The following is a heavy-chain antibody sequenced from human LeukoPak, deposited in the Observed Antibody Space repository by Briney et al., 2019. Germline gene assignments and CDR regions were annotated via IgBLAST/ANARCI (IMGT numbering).Heavy chain of an antibody. Sequence: PSETLSLTCTVSGGSISSYYWSWIRQPPGKGLEWIGYIYYSGSTNYNPSLKSRVTISVDTSKNQFSLKLSSVTAADTAVYYCARDQGYSYGFWFDPGAREPWPPSPQ. CDR2: IYYSGST. CDR3: ARDQGYSYGFWFDP. CDR1: GGSISSYY. D-gene: IGHD5-18*01. J-gene: IGHJ5*02. V-gene: IGHV4-59*01.